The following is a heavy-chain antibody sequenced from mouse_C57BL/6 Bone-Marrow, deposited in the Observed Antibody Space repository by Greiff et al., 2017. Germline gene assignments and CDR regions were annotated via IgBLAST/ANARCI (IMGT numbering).Heavy chain of an antibody. J-gene: IGHJ2*01. V-gene: IGHV1-81*01. D-gene: IGHD1-1*01. CDR1: GYTFTSYG. CDR3: AREEGYYYDPY. CDR2: IYPRSGNT. Sequence: LVESGAELARPGASVKLSCKASGYTFTSYGISWVKQRTGQGLEWIGEIYPRSGNTYYNEKFKGKATLTADKSSSTAYMELRSLTSEDSAVYFCAREEGYYYDPYWGQGTTLTVSS.